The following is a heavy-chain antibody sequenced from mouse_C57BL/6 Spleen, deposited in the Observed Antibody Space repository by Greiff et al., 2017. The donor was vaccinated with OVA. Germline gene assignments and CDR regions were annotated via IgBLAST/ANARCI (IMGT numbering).Heavy chain of an antibody. J-gene: IGHJ4*01. D-gene: IGHD2-1*01. Sequence: QVQLQQPGAELVRPGSSVKLSCKASGYTFTSYWMYWVKQRPIQGLEWIGNIDPSDSETHYNQKFKDKATLTVDKSSSTAYMQLSSLTAEDSAVYYCARGDYGISYAMDYWGQGTSVTVSS. CDR3: ARGDYGISYAMDY. CDR2: IDPSDSET. V-gene: IGHV1-52*01. CDR1: GYTFTSYW.